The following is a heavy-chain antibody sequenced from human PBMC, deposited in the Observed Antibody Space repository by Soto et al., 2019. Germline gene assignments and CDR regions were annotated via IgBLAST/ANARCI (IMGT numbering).Heavy chain of an antibody. Sequence: WESLKISCKGSGYSFTSYWIGWVRQMPGEGLEWMGIIYPGDSDTRYSPSFQGQVTISADKSISTAYLQWSSLKASDTAMYYCARHEGYCTNGVCYTLLRPYSYYGMDVWCQGTKVTVSS. J-gene: IGHJ6*02. CDR2: IYPGDSDT. D-gene: IGHD2-8*01. V-gene: IGHV5-51*01. CDR3: ARHEGYCTNGVCYTLLRPYSYYGMDV. CDR1: GYSFTSYW.